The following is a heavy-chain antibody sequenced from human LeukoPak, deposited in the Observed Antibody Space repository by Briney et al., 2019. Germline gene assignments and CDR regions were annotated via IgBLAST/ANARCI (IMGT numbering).Heavy chain of an antibody. CDR3: AMIKEG. J-gene: IGHJ4*02. Sequence: QPGGSLRLSCAASGFTFSNNWMHWVRQAPGKGLVWVSRINSDGRTTTYADSVKGRFTISRDNATNTLYLQMNSLRAEDTAVYYCAMIKEGWGQGTLVTVSS. CDR1: GFTFSNNW. CDR2: INSDGRTT. D-gene: IGHD3-22*01. V-gene: IGHV3-74*01.